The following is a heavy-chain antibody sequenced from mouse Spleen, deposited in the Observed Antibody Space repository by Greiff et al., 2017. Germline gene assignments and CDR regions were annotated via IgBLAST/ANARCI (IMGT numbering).Heavy chain of an antibody. CDR3: ARHSYYGSKASWFAY. CDR2: IYIGNGYT. V-gene: IGHV1-58*01. D-gene: IGHD1-1*01. J-gene: IGHJ3*01. CDR1: GYTFTSYG. Sequence: VQLQQSGAELVRPGSSVKMSCKTSGYTFTSYGINWVKQRTGQGLEWIGDIYIGNGYTEYNEKFKGKATLTSDTSSSTAYMQLSSLTSEDSAIYFCARHSYYGSKASWFAYWGQGTLVTVSA.